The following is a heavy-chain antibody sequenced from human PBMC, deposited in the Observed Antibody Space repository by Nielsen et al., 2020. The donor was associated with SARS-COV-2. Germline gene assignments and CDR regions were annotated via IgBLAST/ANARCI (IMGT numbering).Heavy chain of an antibody. CDR1: GYTFTSYG. J-gene: IGHJ4*02. CDR2: ISAYNGNT. D-gene: IGHD3-9*01. V-gene: IGHV1-18*01. CDR3: ARDLRSRYFDWLRAWVRMDY. Sequence: ASVKVSCKASGYTFTSYGISWVRQAPGQGLEWMGWISAYNGNTNYAQKLQGRVAMTTDTSTSTAYMELRSLRSDDTAVYYCARDLRSRYFDWLRAWVRMDYWGQGTLVTVSS.